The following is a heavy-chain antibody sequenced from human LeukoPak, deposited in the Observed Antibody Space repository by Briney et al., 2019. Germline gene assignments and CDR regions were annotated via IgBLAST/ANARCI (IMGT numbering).Heavy chain of an antibody. Sequence: ASVKVSCKASGGTFSSYAISWVRQAPGQGLEWMGGIIPIFGTANYAQKFQGRVTMTEDTSTDTAYMELSSLRSEDTAVYYCATASWREGHGGAFDIWGQGTMVTVSS. D-gene: IGHD6-13*01. V-gene: IGHV1-69*06. J-gene: IGHJ3*02. CDR3: ATASWREGHGGAFDI. CDR1: GGTFSSYA. CDR2: IIPIFGTA.